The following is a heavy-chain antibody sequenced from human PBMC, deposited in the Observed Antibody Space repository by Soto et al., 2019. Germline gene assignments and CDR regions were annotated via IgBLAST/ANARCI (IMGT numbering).Heavy chain of an antibody. Sequence: EESGGGVVQPGSSLRLSCAASEFTFRIFAMHWLRQSPGKGRAWVAVISYDGSRKADSVKGQFTGSRDNSWNTLYLQMNVLRAEDTAIYYCARGDREDIEEVVGVRPGEYSMDVWGQGTTVTVSS. CDR2: ISYDGSRK. V-gene: IGHV3-30-3*01. J-gene: IGHJ6*02. CDR1: EFTFRIFA. D-gene: IGHD2-15*01. CDR3: ARGDREDIEEVVGVRPGEYSMDV.